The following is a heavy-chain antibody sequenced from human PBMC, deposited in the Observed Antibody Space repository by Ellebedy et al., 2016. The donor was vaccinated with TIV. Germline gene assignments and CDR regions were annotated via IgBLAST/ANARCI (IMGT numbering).Heavy chain of an antibody. V-gene: IGHV1-18*01. CDR1: GYTFTSYG. D-gene: IGHD6-13*01. CDR2: ISAYNGNT. Sequence: AASVKVSCKASGYTFTSYGISWVRQAPGQGLEWMGWISAYNGNTNYAQKLQGRVTITTDTSTSTAYMELRSLRSADTAVYYCARDPRFRIAAAVRWFDPWGQGTLVTVSS. CDR3: ARDPRFRIAAAVRWFDP. J-gene: IGHJ5*02.